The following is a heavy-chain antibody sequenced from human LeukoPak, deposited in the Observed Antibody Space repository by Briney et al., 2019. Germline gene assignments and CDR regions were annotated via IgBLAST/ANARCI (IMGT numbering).Heavy chain of an antibody. J-gene: IGHJ3*02. D-gene: IGHD3-22*01. Sequence: ASVKVSCKASGGTFSSYAINWVRQATGQGLEWMGWMNPNSGNTGYAQKFQGRVTITRNTSISTAYMELSSLRSEDTAVYYCTIDSSGYHHDAFDIWGQGTMVTVSS. V-gene: IGHV1-8*03. CDR2: MNPNSGNT. CDR3: TIDSSGYHHDAFDI. CDR1: GGTFSSYA.